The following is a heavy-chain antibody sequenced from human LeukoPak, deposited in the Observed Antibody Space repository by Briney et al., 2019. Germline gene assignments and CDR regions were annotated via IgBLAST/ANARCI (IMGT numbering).Heavy chain of an antibody. Sequence: ASVKVSCKASGYSFSTYDINWVRQATGQGLEWMGWMNPNSGNTGYAQKFQGRVTMTRNTSISTAYMELSSLRSEDTAVYYCARVVVTALTFDPWGQGTLVTVSS. CDR2: MNPNSGNT. CDR1: GYSFSTYD. J-gene: IGHJ5*02. CDR3: ARVVVTALTFDP. D-gene: IGHD2-21*02. V-gene: IGHV1-8*02.